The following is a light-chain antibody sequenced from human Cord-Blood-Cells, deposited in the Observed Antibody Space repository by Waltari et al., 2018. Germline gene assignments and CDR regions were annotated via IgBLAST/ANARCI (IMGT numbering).Light chain of an antibody. J-gene: IGLJ3*02. Sequence: QSALTQPASVSGSPGQSITISCTGTSSDVGSYNLASWYQQHPGKAPNLMIYEGSKRPAGVSNRFSGSKSGNTASLTISGLQAEDEADYYCCSYAGSSTFVFGGGTKLTVL. CDR3: CSYAGSSTFV. CDR1: SSDVGSYNL. V-gene: IGLV2-23*03. CDR2: EGS.